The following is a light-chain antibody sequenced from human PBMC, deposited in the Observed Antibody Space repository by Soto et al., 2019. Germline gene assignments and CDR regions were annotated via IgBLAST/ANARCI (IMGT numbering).Light chain of an antibody. Sequence: QSALTQPASVSGSPGQSITVSCTGTSSDVGGYNYVSWYQQHPGKAPKLMIFEVNNRPSGVSNRFSGSKSGITASLTISGLQADDEADYYCSSYTSSSTLVFGGGTKVTVL. CDR3: SSYTSSSTLV. CDR1: SSDVGGYNY. J-gene: IGLJ2*01. CDR2: EVN. V-gene: IGLV2-14*01.